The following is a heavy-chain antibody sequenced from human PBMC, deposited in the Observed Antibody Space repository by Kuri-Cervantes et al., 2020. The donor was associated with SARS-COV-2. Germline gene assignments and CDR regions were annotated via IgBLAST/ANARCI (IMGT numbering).Heavy chain of an antibody. Sequence: SYAASGFTFNTYAMSWGRQARGKGLEWVSTISGSGGSTYYADSVEGRFTISRDNSKNTLYLQMNSLRAEDTAVYYCAKDSGYQLHYVYYYYGMDVWGQGTTVTVSS. J-gene: IGHJ6*02. CDR3: AKDSGYQLHYVYYYYGMDV. D-gene: IGHD2-2*01. CDR1: GFTFNTYA. V-gene: IGHV3-23*01. CDR2: ISGSGGST.